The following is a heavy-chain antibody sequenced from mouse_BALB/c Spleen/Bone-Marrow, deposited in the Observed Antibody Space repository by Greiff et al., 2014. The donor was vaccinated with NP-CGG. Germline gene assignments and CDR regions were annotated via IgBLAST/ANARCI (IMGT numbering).Heavy chain of an antibody. CDR3: ARNMGSYYGYLAY. CDR2: IWSGGST. V-gene: IGHV2-4-1*01. D-gene: IGHD1-2*01. Sequence: QVQLKESGPGLVQPSQSLSITCTVSGFSLTSYGVHWVRQSPGKGLEWLGVIWSGGSTDYNAAFISRLSISKDNSKSQVFFEMNSLQADDTAIYYCARNMGSYYGYLAYWGQGTLVTVSA. CDR1: GFSLTSYG. J-gene: IGHJ3*01.